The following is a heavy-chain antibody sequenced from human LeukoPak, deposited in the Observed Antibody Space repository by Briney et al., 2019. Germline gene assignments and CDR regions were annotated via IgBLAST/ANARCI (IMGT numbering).Heavy chain of an antibody. D-gene: IGHD4-17*01. J-gene: IGHJ4*02. CDR3: ARVSPNTVTTLQYFDY. V-gene: IGHV3-7*01. Sequence: GGSLRLSCAASGFTFSSYWMSWVCQAPGKGLEWVANIKQDGSEKYYADSVKGRFTISRDNAKNSLYLQMNSLRAEDTAVYYCARVSPNTVTTLQYFDYWGQGTLVTVSS. CDR1: GFTFSSYW. CDR2: IKQDGSEK.